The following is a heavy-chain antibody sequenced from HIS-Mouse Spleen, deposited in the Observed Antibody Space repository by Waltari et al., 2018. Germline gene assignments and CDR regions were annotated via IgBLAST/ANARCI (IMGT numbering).Heavy chain of an antibody. CDR2: NNPNGGGT. CDR3: ARDISQSVPDY. CDR1: GYTFTGYY. J-gene: IGHJ4*02. V-gene: IGHV1-2*02. Sequence: QVQLVQSGAEVKKPGASVKVSCKASGYTFTGYYMHWVRQAPGQGLEWMGWNNPNGGGTNYAQKFQGRVTMTRETSSRTAYMELSRLRSDDTAVYYCARDISQSVPDYWGQGTLVTVSS.